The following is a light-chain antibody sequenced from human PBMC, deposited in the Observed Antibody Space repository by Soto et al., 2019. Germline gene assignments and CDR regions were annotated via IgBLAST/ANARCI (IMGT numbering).Light chain of an antibody. CDR1: QGISRY. Sequence: DIQLTQSPYFLSASLGDRVTSTCRAIQGISRYLAWYQQKPGKAPKLLISDASTLQSRATSKFILSESGTELTLTNSTLQSEDIATYYCQQLNSYPFTCGGGTKVEIK. V-gene: IGKV1-9*01. CDR2: DAS. J-gene: IGKJ4*02. CDR3: QQLNSYPFT.